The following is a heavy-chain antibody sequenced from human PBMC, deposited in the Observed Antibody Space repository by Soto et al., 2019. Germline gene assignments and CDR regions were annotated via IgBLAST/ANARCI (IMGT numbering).Heavy chain of an antibody. CDR3: ARSQGSSTSLEIYYYYYYGMDV. V-gene: IGHV1-69*01. J-gene: IGHJ6*02. Sequence: QVQLVQSGAEVKKPGSSLKVSCKASGGTFSSYPISWVRQAPGQGLEWMGGFIPISGTATYAQKFQGRVTITADESTSTAYMELSSLRSEDTAVYYCARSQGSSTSLEIYYYYYYGMDVWGQGTTVTVSS. CDR1: GGTFSSYP. CDR2: FIPISGTA. D-gene: IGHD2-2*01.